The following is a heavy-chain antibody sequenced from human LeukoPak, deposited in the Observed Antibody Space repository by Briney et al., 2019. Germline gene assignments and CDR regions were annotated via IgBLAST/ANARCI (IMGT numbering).Heavy chain of an antibody. CDR3: ASNTYVDYVSFDI. CDR2: IKSDGSSI. Sequence: PGGSLRLSCAGSGFTFSRYWVHWVRQAPGKGLVWVSRIKSDGSSISYADSVKGRFTISRDNARNTLYLQMNSLRGEDTAVYYCASNTYVDYVSFDIWGQGTMVTVSS. D-gene: IGHD4-17*01. J-gene: IGHJ3*02. V-gene: IGHV3-74*01. CDR1: GFTFSRYW.